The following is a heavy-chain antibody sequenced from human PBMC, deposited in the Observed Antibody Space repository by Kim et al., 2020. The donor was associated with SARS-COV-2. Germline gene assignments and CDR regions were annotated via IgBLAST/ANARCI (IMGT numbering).Heavy chain of an antibody. CDR1: GFTFSSYA. J-gene: IGHJ6*02. V-gene: IGHV3-30-3*01. D-gene: IGHD3-10*01. Sequence: GGSLRLSCAASGFTFSSYAMHWVRQAPGKGLEWVAVISYDGSNKYYADSVKGRFTISRDNSKNTLYLQMNSLRAEDTAVYYCAKDYYGSGSYYNLRYYYGMDVWGQGTTVTVSS. CDR2: ISYDGSNK. CDR3: AKDYYGSGSYYNLRYYYGMDV.